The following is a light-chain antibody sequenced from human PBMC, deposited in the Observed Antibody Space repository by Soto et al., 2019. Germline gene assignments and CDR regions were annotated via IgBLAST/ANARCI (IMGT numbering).Light chain of an antibody. CDR3: QEYGSSPRT. CDR2: DAS. V-gene: IGKV3-20*01. CDR1: QSVDSTY. J-gene: IGKJ1*01. Sequence: EIVLTPSPGTLPLSPGERATLSCRASQSVDSTYLGWYQQKPGQAPRLLIYDASRRATGIPDRFSGSGSGTDFTLTIRRLEPEDFAVYYCQEYGSSPRTFGQGTKVDIK.